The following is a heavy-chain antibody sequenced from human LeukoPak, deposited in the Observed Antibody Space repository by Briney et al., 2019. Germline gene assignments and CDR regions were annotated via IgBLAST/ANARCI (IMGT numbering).Heavy chain of an antibody. V-gene: IGHV3-30*03. CDR1: RFTLSRYG. Sequence: QPGGSLRLSCAASRFTLSRYGIHWVRQAPGKGLQWLAAISDDGGNKYYGDSVKGRFTISRDNSKNSVYLQLNSLRAEDTAVYYCSRRFDSWGQGTLVTVSS. J-gene: IGHJ4*02. CDR2: ISDDGGNK. CDR3: SRRFDS.